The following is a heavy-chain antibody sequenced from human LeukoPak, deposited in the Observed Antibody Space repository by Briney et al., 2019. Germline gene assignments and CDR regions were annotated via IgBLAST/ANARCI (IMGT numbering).Heavy chain of an antibody. CDR2: ISYDGSNK. J-gene: IGHJ6*02. V-gene: IGHV3-30*03. D-gene: IGHD5-12*01. CDR3: ARDISGYDLDYYGMDV. CDR1: GFTFSSYG. Sequence: GGSLRLSCAASGFTFSSYGMHWVRQAPGKGLEWVAVISYDGSNKYYADSVKGRFTISRDNSKNTLYLQMNSLRAEDTAVYYCARDISGYDLDYYGMDVWGQGTTVTVSS.